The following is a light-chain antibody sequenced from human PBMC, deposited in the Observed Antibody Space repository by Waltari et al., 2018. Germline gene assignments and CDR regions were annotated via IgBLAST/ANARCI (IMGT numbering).Light chain of an antibody. CDR2: GNN. CDR1: NSNVLANS. Sequence: QSILTQPPSASGTPGRTVTISCPGSNSNVLANSVCWYQQLPGTAPKLLIFGNNQRPSGVPDRFSGSKSGTSASLAIRGLRSEDEADYYCATWDDRLTAVFGGGTKLTVL. V-gene: IGLV1-47*01. J-gene: IGLJ2*01. CDR3: ATWDDRLTAV.